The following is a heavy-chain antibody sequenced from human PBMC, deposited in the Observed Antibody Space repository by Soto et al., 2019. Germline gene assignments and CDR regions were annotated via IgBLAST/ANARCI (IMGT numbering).Heavy chain of an antibody. CDR2: INPSGGST. D-gene: IGHD6-13*01. J-gene: IGHJ5*02. CDR1: GYTFTSYY. V-gene: IGHV1-46*01. Sequence: QVQLVQSGAEVKKPGASVKVSCKASGYTFTSYYMHWVRQAPGQGLEWMGIINPSGGSTSYAQKFQGRLTMTSDPPTITGSRQRGSLSSEHTAQYYCARSAAGRSWFDPWGQGTLVTVSS. CDR3: ARSAAGRSWFDP.